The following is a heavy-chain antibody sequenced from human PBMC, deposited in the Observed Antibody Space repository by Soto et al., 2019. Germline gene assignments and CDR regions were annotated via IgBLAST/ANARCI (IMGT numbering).Heavy chain of an antibody. CDR2: ISYDGSNK. V-gene: IGHV3-30*18. J-gene: IGHJ6*02. CDR3: AKGKAVTKYHYYYGMDV. Sequence: QVQLVESGGGVVQPGRSLRLSCAASGFTFSSYGMHWVRQAPGKGLEWVAVISYDGSNKYYADSVKGRFTISRDNSKNTLYLQMNSLRAEDTAVYYCAKGKAVTKYHYYYGMDVWGQGTTVTVSS. D-gene: IGHD4-4*01. CDR1: GFTFSSYG.